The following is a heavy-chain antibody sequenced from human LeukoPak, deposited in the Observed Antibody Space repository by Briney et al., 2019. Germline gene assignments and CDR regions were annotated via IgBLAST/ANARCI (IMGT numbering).Heavy chain of an antibody. CDR1: GFTFISYA. CDR3: ARDRTGQQLISRKDDYYMDV. V-gene: IGHV3-30*04. CDR2: ISFHGTDS. D-gene: IGHD4-11*01. Sequence: PGTSLRLSCAASGFTFISYAIHWVRQAPGKGLEWVAVISFHGTDSFYADSVKGRFTISRDNSKNTLYLQMSSLRADDTAVYYCARDRTGQQLISRKDDYYMDVWGKGTTVTISS. J-gene: IGHJ6*03.